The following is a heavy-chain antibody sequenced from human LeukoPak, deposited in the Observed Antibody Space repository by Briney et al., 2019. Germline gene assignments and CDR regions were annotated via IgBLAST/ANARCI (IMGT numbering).Heavy chain of an antibody. V-gene: IGHV4-39*07. D-gene: IGHD1-26*01. Sequence: SETLSLTCTVSGGSISSSSYYWGWIRQPPGKGLEWIGSIYYSGSTYYNPSLKSRVTISVDTSKNQFSLKLSSVTAADTAVYYCARVGATTIPYWGQGTLVTVSS. CDR3: ARVGATTIPY. CDR1: GGSISSSSYY. J-gene: IGHJ4*02. CDR2: IYYSGST.